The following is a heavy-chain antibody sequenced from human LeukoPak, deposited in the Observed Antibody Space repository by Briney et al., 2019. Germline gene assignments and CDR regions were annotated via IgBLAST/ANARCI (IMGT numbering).Heavy chain of an antibody. CDR3: AGTIAVAGLDY. Sequence: GGSLRLSCAASGFTFSSYAKHWVRQAPGKGLEWVAVISYDGSNKYYADSVKGRFTISRDNSKNTLYLQMNSLRAEDTAVYYCAGTIAVAGLDYWGQGTLVTVSS. V-gene: IGHV3-30-3*01. CDR1: GFTFSSYA. CDR2: ISYDGSNK. D-gene: IGHD6-19*01. J-gene: IGHJ4*02.